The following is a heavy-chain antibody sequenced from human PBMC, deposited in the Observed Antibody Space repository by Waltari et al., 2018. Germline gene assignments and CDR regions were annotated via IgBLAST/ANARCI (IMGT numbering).Heavy chain of an antibody. D-gene: IGHD3-22*01. J-gene: IGHJ4*02. CDR3: ARGSPYYDSSGYNDY. Sequence: QVQLQQWGAGLLKPSETLSLTCAVYGGSFSGYYWSWIRPPPGKGLEWIGEINHSGSTNYNPSLKSRVTISVDTSKNQFSLKLSSVTAADTAVYYCARGSPYYDSSGYNDYWGQGTLVTVSS. CDR1: GGSFSGYY. CDR2: INHSGST. V-gene: IGHV4-34*01.